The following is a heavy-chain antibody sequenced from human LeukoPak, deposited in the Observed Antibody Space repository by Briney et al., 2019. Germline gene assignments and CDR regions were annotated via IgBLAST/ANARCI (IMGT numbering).Heavy chain of an antibody. V-gene: IGHV1-69*06. Sequence: SVKVSCKASGYTFTSYAMNWVRQAPGQGLEWMGGIIPIFGTANYAQKFQGRVTITADKSTSTAYMELSSLRSEDTAVYYCARVYCSGGSCYSLYYYYYMDVWGKGTTVTVSS. CDR3: ARVYCSGGSCYSLYYYYYMDV. CDR2: IIPIFGTA. J-gene: IGHJ6*03. CDR1: GYTFTSYA. D-gene: IGHD2-15*01.